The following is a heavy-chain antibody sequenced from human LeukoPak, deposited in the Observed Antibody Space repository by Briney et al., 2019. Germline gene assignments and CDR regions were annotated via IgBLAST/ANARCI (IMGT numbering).Heavy chain of an antibody. CDR1: GGSISSYY. J-gene: IGHJ4*02. V-gene: IGHV4-59*01. Sequence: PSETLSLTCTVSGGSISSYYWSWIRQPPGKRREWIGYIYYSGSTNYNPSLKSRVTISVDTSKNQFSLKLSSVTAADTAVYYCARDDSYGTFDYWGQGTLVTVSS. D-gene: IGHD5-18*01. CDR2: IYYSGST. CDR3: ARDDSYGTFDY.